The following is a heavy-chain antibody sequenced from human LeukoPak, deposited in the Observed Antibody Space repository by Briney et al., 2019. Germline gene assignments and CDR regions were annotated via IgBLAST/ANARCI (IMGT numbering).Heavy chain of an antibody. D-gene: IGHD4-11*01. V-gene: IGHV3-66*01. J-gene: IGHJ3*02. Sequence: AGGSLRLSCAASGFTFSFAAMTWVRQGPGKGLEWVSLIYAGGSTYYADAVKGRFTISRDNSKNTVYLQMDSVRDEDTAVYYCASAPTVRGSFDTWGRGTMVTVSS. CDR3: ASAPTVRGSFDT. CDR1: GFTFSFAA. CDR2: IYAGGST.